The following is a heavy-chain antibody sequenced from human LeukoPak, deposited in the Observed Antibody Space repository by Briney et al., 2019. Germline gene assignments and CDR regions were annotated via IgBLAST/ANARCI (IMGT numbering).Heavy chain of an antibody. CDR3: ARSITNYYYYGMDV. Sequence: ASVTVSFMASGYTFTSYDINWVRQATGQGREWMGWMNPNSGNTGYAQKFQGRVTMTRNTSISTDYMELSSLRSEDTAVYYCARSITNYYYYGMDVWGQGTTVTVSS. CDR2: MNPNSGNT. CDR1: GYTFTSYD. V-gene: IGHV1-8*01. J-gene: IGHJ6*02. D-gene: IGHD1-1*01.